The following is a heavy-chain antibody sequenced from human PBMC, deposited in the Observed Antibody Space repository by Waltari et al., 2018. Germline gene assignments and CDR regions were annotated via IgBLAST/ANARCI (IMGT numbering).Heavy chain of an antibody. Sequence: QVQLVQSGAEVKKPGSSVKVSCKASGGTFYLHWVRQAPGQGLEWMGKINPSGGSTRYAQKFQDRVTMTSDTSTNTVHMELGSLRSEDTAVYYCTRDRLSGYDRQAFDIWGQGTMVNVAS. CDR1: GGTFY. CDR2: INPSGGST. D-gene: IGHD5-12*01. CDR3: TRDRLSGYDRQAFDI. J-gene: IGHJ3*02. V-gene: IGHV1-46*03.